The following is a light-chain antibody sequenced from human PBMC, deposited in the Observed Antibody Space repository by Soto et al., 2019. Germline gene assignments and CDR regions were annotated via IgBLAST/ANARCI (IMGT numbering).Light chain of an antibody. CDR2: KAS. CDR1: QSISSW. V-gene: IGKV1-5*03. J-gene: IGKJ2*01. Sequence: DMQMTQSPSTLSASVGDRVTITCRASQSISSWLAWYQQKPGKAPKLLIYKASSLESGVPSRFSGSGSGTAFTLTISSLQPDDFATYYCQQYKTYLYTFGQGTKVEIK. CDR3: QQYKTYLYT.